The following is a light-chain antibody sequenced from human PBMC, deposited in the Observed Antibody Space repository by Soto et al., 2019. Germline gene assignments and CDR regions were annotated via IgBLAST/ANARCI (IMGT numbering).Light chain of an antibody. Sequence: DIRMTKSPSSLSASVGDRVTITCRASQGINHYLAWFQQKPGKAPKLLIYKSSTLKSGVPSRFSGSGSGTEFTLTISSLQPDDFATYYCQHYNIYSEAFGQGTKVDIK. CDR2: KSS. CDR3: QHYNIYSEA. J-gene: IGKJ1*01. CDR1: QGINHY. V-gene: IGKV1-5*03.